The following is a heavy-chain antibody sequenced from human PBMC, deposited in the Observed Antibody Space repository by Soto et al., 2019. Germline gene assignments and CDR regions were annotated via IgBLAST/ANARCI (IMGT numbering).Heavy chain of an antibody. D-gene: IGHD3-10*01. CDR3: EKDLPGELLLTCSAS. V-gene: IGHV3-73*01. CDR1: GCTFSGSA. J-gene: IGHJ1*01. CDR2: IRSKANSYAT. Sequence: GRSLRLSCAASGCTFSGSAMHWVRQTSGKGLEWVGRIRSKANSYATAYAASVKGRFTVSRDDSKNTAYLQMNSLRAEDTALYYCEKDLPGELLLTCSASWGAGTLVTVSS.